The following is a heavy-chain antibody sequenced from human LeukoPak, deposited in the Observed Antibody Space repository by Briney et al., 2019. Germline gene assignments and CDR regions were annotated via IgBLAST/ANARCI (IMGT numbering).Heavy chain of an antibody. Sequence: ASVKVSCKASGYTFTSYGISWVRQAPGQGLEWMGWISAYNGNTNYAQKLQGRVTMTTDTSTSTAYMELRSLRSDDTAAYYCARDIGSSWSYYYYYYYMDVWGKGTTVTVSS. CDR3: ARDIGSSWSYYYYYYYMDV. J-gene: IGHJ6*03. CDR2: ISAYNGNT. CDR1: GYTFTSYG. D-gene: IGHD6-13*01. V-gene: IGHV1-18*01.